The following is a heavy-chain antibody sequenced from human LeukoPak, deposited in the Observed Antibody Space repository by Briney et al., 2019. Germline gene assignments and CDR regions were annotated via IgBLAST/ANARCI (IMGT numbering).Heavy chain of an antibody. D-gene: IGHD4-17*01. Sequence: SQTLSLTCTVSGGSISSGDYYWSWIRQPPGKGLEWIGYIYYSRSTYYNPSLKSRVTISVDTSKNQFSLKLSSVTAADTAVYYCARGPSYYGDYAFDYWGQGTLVTVSS. CDR3: ARGPSYYGDYAFDY. CDR2: IYYSRST. J-gene: IGHJ4*02. V-gene: IGHV4-30-4*01. CDR1: GGSISSGDYY.